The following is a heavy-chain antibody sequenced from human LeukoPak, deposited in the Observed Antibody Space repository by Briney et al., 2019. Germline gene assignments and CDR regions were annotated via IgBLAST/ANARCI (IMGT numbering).Heavy chain of an antibody. CDR2: ISSSSSTI. D-gene: IGHD3-22*01. CDR3: ARFPHYYDSSGYSF. V-gene: IGHV3-48*02. CDR1: GFTFSSYS. Sequence: GGSLRLSCAASGFTFSSYSMNWVRQAPGKGLEWVSYISSSSSTIYYADSVKGRFTISRDNAKNSLYLQMNSLRDEDTAAYYCARFPHYYDSSGYSFWGQGTLVTVSS. J-gene: IGHJ4*02.